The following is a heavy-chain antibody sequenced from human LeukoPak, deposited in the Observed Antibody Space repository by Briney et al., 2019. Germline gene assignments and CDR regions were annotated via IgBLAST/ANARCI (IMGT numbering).Heavy chain of an antibody. V-gene: IGHV4-34*01. CDR3: ARYDNRIWFDP. D-gene: IGHD3-22*01. J-gene: IGHJ5*02. CDR2: IKHSGST. CDR1: GGSFSGYY. Sequence: PSETLSLTCAVYGGSFSGYYWSWIRQPPGKGLEWIGEIKHSGSTNYNPSLKSRVTISVDTSKNQFSLKLSSVTAADTAVYYCARYDNRIWFDPWGQGTLVTVSS.